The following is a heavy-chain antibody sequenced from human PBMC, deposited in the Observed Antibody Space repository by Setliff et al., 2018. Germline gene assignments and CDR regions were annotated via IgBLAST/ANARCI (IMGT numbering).Heavy chain of an antibody. CDR1: GGSISSDY. CDR3: ARSHYYASGNSHYYYMDV. CDR2: FYHSASP. D-gene: IGHD3-10*01. J-gene: IGHJ6*03. V-gene: IGHV4-59*08. Sequence: SETLSLTCNVSGGSISSDYWSWIRQPPGKALEWIGYFYHSASPNYNPSLKGRVTMSADTSKNQLYLSLTSVSVADTAMYYCARSHYYASGNSHYYYMDVWGKGTAVTVSS.